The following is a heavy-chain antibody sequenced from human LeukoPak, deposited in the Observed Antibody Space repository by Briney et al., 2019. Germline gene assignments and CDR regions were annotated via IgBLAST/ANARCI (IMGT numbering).Heavy chain of an antibody. V-gene: IGHV3-43*02. CDR2: ISADGGST. Sequence: PGGSLRLSCVASGFTFSSYGMHWVRQAPGKGLEWVSLISADGGSTFSADSVKGRFSISRDNSKNSLYLQMNSLRSEDTAMYYCAKESGKFDYWGQGTLVAVSS. CDR3: AKESGKFDY. J-gene: IGHJ4*02. CDR1: GFTFSSYG.